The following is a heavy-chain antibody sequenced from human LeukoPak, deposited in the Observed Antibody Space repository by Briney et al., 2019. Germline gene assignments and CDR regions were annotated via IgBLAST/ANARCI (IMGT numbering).Heavy chain of an antibody. J-gene: IGHJ2*01. Sequence: SETLSLTCTVSGXSISSYYGSWIRQPPGKGLEWIGNIYYSGSTNYNPSLKSRVTISVDTSKNQFSLELRSVTAADTAVYYCARRVVDSRWYFDVWGRGTLITVSS. D-gene: IGHD2-2*01. CDR1: GXSISSYY. CDR3: ARRVVDSRWYFDV. CDR2: IYYSGST. V-gene: IGHV4-59*01.